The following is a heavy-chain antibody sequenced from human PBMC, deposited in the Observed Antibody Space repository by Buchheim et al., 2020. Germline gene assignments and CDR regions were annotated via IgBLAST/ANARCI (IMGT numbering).Heavy chain of an antibody. D-gene: IGHD6-13*01. Sequence: QVQLQQWGAGLLKPSETLSLTCAVFGGSFSDYYWSWIRQPPGKGLEWFGDINHSGSTNYSPSLKSRVTISVDTSKNQFSLKLSSMTAADTAVYYCARGPTIAAESTFYFDYWGQGTL. CDR2: INHSGST. CDR3: ARGPTIAAESTFYFDY. J-gene: IGHJ4*02. V-gene: IGHV4-34*01. CDR1: GGSFSDYY.